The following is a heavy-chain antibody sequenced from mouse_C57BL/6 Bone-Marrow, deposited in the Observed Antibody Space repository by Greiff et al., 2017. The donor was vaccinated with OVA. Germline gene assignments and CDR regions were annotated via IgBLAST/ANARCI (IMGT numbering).Heavy chain of an antibody. CDR3: ARRDCGSPFAY. J-gene: IGHJ3*01. CDR1: GFTFSDYY. CDR2: ISNGGGST. V-gene: IGHV5-12*01. Sequence: EVKLQESGGGLVQPGGSLKLSCAASGFTFSDYYMYWVRQTPEKRLEWVAYISNGGGSTYYPDTGKGRFTISRDTTKNTLCQQMSRQKSENTAVYFSARRDCGSPFAYWGQGTLVTVSA. D-gene: IGHD1-1*01.